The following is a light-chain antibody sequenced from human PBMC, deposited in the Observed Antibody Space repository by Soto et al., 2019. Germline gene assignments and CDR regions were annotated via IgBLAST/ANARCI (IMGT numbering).Light chain of an antibody. V-gene: IGLV1-40*01. J-gene: IGLJ1*01. Sequence: QSVLTQPPSVSGAPGQRVTISCTGSSSNIGAGYDVHWYQQLPGTAPKLLIYGNSNRPSGVPDRFSGSKSGTSASPAITGLQAEDEADYYYQSYDSSLSAYYVFGTGTKVTVL. CDR3: QSYDSSLSAYYV. CDR1: SSNIGAGYD. CDR2: GNS.